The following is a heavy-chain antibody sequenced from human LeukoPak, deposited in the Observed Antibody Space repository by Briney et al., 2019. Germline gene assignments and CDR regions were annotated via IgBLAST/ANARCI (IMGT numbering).Heavy chain of an antibody. CDR3: AKDRSAVPAASNY. J-gene: IGHJ4*02. V-gene: IGHV3-23*01. D-gene: IGHD2-2*01. CDR2: ISGSGDNT. Sequence: GGSLRLSCAASGFTFTNYAMTWVRQAPGKGLEWVSGISGSGDNTYYADSVKGRFTISRDNFKNMVFLQMNSLRAEDTAVYYCAKDRSAVPAASNYWGQGTLVTVSS. CDR1: GFTFTNYA.